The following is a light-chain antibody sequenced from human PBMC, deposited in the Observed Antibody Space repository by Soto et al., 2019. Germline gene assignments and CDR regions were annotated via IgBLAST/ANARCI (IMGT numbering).Light chain of an antibody. CDR3: QQYLGT. J-gene: IGKJ1*01. V-gene: IGKV3-20*01. Sequence: EIVLTQSPGTLSLSPGEGATLSCRASQSVSSSYLAWYQQKPGQAPRLLIYGASSRATGIPDRFSGSGSGTDFTLTISRLEPEDFAVYYCQQYLGTFGQGTKVEIK. CDR2: GAS. CDR1: QSVSSSY.